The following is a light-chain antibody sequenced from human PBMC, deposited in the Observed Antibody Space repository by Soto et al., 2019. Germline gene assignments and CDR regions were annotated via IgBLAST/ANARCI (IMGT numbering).Light chain of an antibody. CDR1: QTVSSC. CDR2: KAY. Sequence: DILLTQSPSTLSGSVGDRVTLTCRASQTVSSCLAWYQQKPGQAPKLLIYKAYTLNSGVPSRFSGSGSGTEFNLTISSLEPDDFAAYYCQQYTKYSHAFGQGTKVELK. V-gene: IGKV1-5*03. J-gene: IGKJ1*01. CDR3: QQYTKYSHA.